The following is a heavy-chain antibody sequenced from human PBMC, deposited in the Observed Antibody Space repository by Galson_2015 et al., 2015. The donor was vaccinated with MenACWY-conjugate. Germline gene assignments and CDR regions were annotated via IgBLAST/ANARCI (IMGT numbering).Heavy chain of an antibody. CDR2: ISGGGGST. D-gene: IGHD3-9*01. CDR1: GFTFSSYA. J-gene: IGHJ4*02. CDR3: AKDRYDILTGGTDYFDY. V-gene: IGHV3-23*01. Sequence: SLRLSCAASGFTFSSYAMSWVRQAPGKGLEWVSAISGGGGSTYYADSVKGRFTISRDNSKNTLYLQMNSLRAEDTAVYYCAKDRYDILTGGTDYFDYWGQGTLVTVSS.